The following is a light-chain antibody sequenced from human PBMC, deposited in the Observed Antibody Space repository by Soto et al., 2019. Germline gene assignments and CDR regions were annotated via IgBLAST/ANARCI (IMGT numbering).Light chain of an antibody. CDR3: QHYDPATPST. J-gene: IGKJ5*01. Sequence: EVVLTQSPGTLSLSPGERATLSCRASQSVSSIYLAWYQQKPGQAPRLLIYGASSRATGIPDRFRGSGSGSDFNFTISIMKLEDVDVYYCQHYDPATPSTFGEGTRLEIK. CDR2: GAS. V-gene: IGKV3-20*01. CDR1: QSVSSIY.